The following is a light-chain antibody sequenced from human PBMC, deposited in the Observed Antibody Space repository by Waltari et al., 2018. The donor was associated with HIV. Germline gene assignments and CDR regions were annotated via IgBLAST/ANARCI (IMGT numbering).Light chain of an antibody. V-gene: IGLV1-47*01. CDR1: SSNIGNDN. CDR2: KNY. CDR3: VGWDSSLSAYV. J-gene: IGLJ1*01. Sequence: QSVLTQPPSASGTPGQTVTISCSGGSSNIGNDNVYWYQQLPGMTPKLLNYKNYVRPSVVTARCAGSKSGPSASLAISGLRSEEEAEYYCVGWDSSLSAYVFGAGTKVTVL.